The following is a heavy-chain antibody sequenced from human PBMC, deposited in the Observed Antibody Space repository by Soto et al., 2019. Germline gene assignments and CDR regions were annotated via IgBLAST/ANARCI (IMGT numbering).Heavy chain of an antibody. V-gene: IGHV1-18*01. CDR1: GYTFTYYA. J-gene: IGHJ4*02. CDR2: ISAYNGHT. Sequence: ASVRVSCKASGYTFTYYAVTWVRQAPGQGLEWMGWISAYNGHTKYAQNLQGRLTLTTDTSTNTAYMELRSLRSDDKAVYYCARGALDFDYWGQGTLVTVSS. D-gene: IGHD3-16*01. CDR3: ARGALDFDY.